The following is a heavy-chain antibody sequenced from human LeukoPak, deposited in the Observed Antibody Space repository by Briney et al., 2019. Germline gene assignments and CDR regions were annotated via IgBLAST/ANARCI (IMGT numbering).Heavy chain of an antibody. Sequence: GGSLRLSCAASGFTFSSYSMNWVRQAPGKGLEWVSSISSSSSYIYYADSVKGRFTISRDNAKNSLYLQMNSLRAEDTAVYYCARDKINYYDSSGYYWAYYYYYMDVWGKGTTVTISS. CDR2: ISSSSSYI. CDR3: ARDKINYYDSSGYYWAYYYYYMDV. D-gene: IGHD3-22*01. J-gene: IGHJ6*03. V-gene: IGHV3-21*01. CDR1: GFTFSSYS.